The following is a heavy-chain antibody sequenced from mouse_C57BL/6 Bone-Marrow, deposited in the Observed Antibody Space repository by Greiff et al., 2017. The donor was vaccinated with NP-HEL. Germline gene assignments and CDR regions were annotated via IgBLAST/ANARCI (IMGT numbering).Heavy chain of an antibody. CDR3: ARYYGSSYLWYFDV. Sequence: ESGPGLVKPSQSLSLTCSVTGYSITSGYYWNWIRQFPGNKLEWMGYISYDGSNNYNPSLTNPISITRDTSKNQIFLKLNSVTTEDTATYYCARYYGSSYLWYFDVWGTGTTVTVSS. D-gene: IGHD1-1*01. J-gene: IGHJ1*03. V-gene: IGHV3-6*01. CDR1: GYSITSGYY. CDR2: ISYDGSN.